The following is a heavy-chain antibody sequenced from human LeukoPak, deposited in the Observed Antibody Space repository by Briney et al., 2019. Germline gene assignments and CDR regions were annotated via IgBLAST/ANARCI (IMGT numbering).Heavy chain of an antibody. J-gene: IGHJ4*02. V-gene: IGHV3-23*01. CDR2: TCPSGGST. Sequence: PRGSLRLSCAASGFPFSRTSMTWVRQAPGKGLEWVSTTCPSGGSTFYADSVKGRFTLSRDNSKNTLFLQMNILRAADTALYYCSAQPEEVAGGMNSWGQGALVTVSS. CDR1: GFPFSRTS. D-gene: IGHD6-19*01. CDR3: SAQPEEVAGGMNS.